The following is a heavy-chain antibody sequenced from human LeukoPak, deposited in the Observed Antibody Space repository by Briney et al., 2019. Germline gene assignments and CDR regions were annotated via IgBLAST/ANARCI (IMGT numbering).Heavy chain of an antibody. CDR1: GYTFTGYY. CDR3: ARGPANYDILTYFDY. CDR2: INPNSGGT. V-gene: IGHV1-2*02. D-gene: IGHD3-9*01. J-gene: IGHJ4*02. Sequence: GASVKVSRKASGYTFTGYYMHWVRQAPGQGLEWMGWINPNSGGTNYAQKFQGRVTMTRDTSISTAYMELSRLRSDDTAVYYCARGPANYDILTYFDYWGQGSLVTVSS.